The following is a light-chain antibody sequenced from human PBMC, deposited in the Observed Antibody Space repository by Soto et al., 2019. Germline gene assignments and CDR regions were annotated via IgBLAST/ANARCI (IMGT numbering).Light chain of an antibody. CDR1: NIEIKS. J-gene: IGLJ2*01. CDR2: DDG. CDR3: SSNAGSNNLV. V-gene: IGLV3-21*02. Sequence: SYELTQPPSVSVAPGQTARITCGGNNIEIKSVHWYQQKPGQAPVLVVYDDGDRTTGIPERFSGSKSGNTASLTVSGLQAEDEADYYCSSNAGSNNLVFGGGTKLTVL.